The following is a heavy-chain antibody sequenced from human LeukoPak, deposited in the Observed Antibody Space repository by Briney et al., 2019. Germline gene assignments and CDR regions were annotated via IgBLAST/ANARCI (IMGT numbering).Heavy chain of an antibody. J-gene: IGHJ4*02. CDR1: GFTFDNYD. Sequence: GGSLRLSCAASGFTFDNYDMHWVRQAPGKGLEWVAFIRHDGGDKYYVDSVKGRFTISRDNSKNTLYLQMSSLRAEDTAVYYCANPRLYWGQGTLVTVSS. V-gene: IGHV3-30*02. CDR2: IRHDGGDK. CDR3: ANPRLY.